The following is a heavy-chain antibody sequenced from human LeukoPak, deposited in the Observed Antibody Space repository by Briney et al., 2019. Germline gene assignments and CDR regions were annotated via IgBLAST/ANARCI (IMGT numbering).Heavy chain of an antibody. CDR2: IYTSGST. V-gene: IGHV4-61*02. CDR3: ARSPDLRLRNDAFDI. D-gene: IGHD2-2*01. CDR1: GGSISSGSYY. J-gene: IGHJ3*02. Sequence: SQTLSLTCTVSGGSISSGSYYWSWIRQPAGKGLEWIGRIYTSGSTNYNLSLKSRVTISVDTSKNQFSLKLSSVTAADTAVYYCARSPDLRLRNDAFDIWGQGTMVTVSS.